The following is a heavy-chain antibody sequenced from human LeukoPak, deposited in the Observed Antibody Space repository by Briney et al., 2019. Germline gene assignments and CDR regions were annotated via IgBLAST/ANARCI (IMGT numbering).Heavy chain of an antibody. CDR1: RYSFTSYW. Sequence: GESLKISCKGFRYSFTSYWIGWVRQLPGKGLEWMGIIYPGDSDIRYSPSFQGQVTISADKSISTVYLQWSNLQASDTAMYYCARLGVSDYGMDVWGQGTTVTVSS. CDR3: ARLGVSDYGMDV. CDR2: IYPGDSDI. J-gene: IGHJ6*02. D-gene: IGHD3-16*02. V-gene: IGHV5-51*01.